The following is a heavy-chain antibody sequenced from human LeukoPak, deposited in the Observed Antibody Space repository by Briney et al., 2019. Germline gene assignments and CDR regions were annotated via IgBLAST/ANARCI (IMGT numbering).Heavy chain of an antibody. V-gene: IGHV1-69*13. Sequence: GASVKVSCKASGGTFSSYAISWVRQAPGQGLEWMGGIIPIFGTSNYAQKFQGRVTITADESTSTAYMELSSLRSEDTAVYYCASRYCSSTSCQRTFCYYYGMDVWGQGTTVTVSS. D-gene: IGHD2-2*01. CDR1: GGTFSSYA. J-gene: IGHJ6*02. CDR3: ASRYCSSTSCQRTFCYYYGMDV. CDR2: IIPIFGTS.